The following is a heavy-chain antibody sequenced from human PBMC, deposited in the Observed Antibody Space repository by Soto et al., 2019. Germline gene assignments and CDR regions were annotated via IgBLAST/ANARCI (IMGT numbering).Heavy chain of an antibody. CDR1: GFTFSSYG. V-gene: IGHV3-33*01. J-gene: IGHJ6*02. CDR3: ARYLLVTRVVYGMDV. CDR2: IWYDGSNK. Sequence: SLRLSCAASGFTFSSYGMQWVRQALGKGLARVAAIWYDGSNKYYADYVKARFKSPRDNSKNTLYLQMNSRRGEVTAVYYCARYLLVTRVVYGMDVWGQGTTVTVSS. D-gene: IGHD2-21*02.